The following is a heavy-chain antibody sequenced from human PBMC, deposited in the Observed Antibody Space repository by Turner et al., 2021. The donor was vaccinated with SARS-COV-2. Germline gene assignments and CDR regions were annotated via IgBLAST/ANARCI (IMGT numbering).Heavy chain of an antibody. V-gene: IGHV5-51*01. J-gene: IGHJ2*01. CDR1: GDSVTSYW. CDR2: IYPGDSDT. Sequence: EEQLGQAGAGGDKPGESLKIQCKGSGDSVTSYWNGWVRQMPGKGLDWMAIIYPGDSDTRYSPSFQGQVTISADKSISTAYLQGSSLKASDTAMYDCARRESGSYSGYFDLWGRGTLVTVSS. CDR3: ARRESGSYSGYFDL. D-gene: IGHD1-26*01.